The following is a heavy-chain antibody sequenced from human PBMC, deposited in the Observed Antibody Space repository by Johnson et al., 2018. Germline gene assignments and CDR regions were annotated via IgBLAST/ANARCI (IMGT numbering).Heavy chain of an antibody. CDR3: AKDADGSGYFDR. J-gene: IGHJ4*02. Sequence: VQLVESGGAVVHPGGSLRLSCTASDSTFDEYMMHWVRQAPGQALEWVSLISWDGISMFYSDSVRGRFVISRDNSKNSLYLQMNSLTTEDTAFYYCAKDADGSGYFDRWGQGALVTVSS. V-gene: IGHV3-43*01. CDR2: ISWDGISM. D-gene: IGHD1-1*01. CDR1: DSTFDEYM.